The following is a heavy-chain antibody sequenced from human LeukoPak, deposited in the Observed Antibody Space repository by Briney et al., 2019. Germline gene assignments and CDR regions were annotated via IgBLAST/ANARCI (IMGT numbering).Heavy chain of an antibody. CDR3: ARGPTNGQAFDY. Sequence: GGSLRLSCAASGFTFSSYWMSWVRQAPGKGLEWVASIREDGSEKTSVDSVKGRFTISRDNAKNSLYPQMDSLRAEDTAVYYCARGPTNGQAFDYWGQGTLVSVSS. V-gene: IGHV3-7*01. CDR1: GFTFSSYW. D-gene: IGHD2-8*01. J-gene: IGHJ4*02. CDR2: IREDGSEK.